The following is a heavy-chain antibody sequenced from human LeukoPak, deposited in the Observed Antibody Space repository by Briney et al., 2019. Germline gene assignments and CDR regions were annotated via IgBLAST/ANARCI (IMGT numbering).Heavy chain of an antibody. Sequence: GGSLRLSCAASGFTFSRSAMHWVRQAPGKGLEWVAVISYDGNNKYYADSVKGRFTISRDNSKNTLYLQMNSLRAEDTAVYYCAKDSGIAVAGTLRAFDIWGQGTMVTVSS. V-gene: IGHV3-30-3*01. CDR2: ISYDGNNK. CDR1: GFTFSRSA. J-gene: IGHJ3*02. CDR3: AKDSGIAVAGTLRAFDI. D-gene: IGHD6-19*01.